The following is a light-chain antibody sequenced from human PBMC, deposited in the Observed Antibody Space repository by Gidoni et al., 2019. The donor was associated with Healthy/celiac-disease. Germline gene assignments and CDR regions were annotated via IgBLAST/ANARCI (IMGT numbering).Light chain of an antibody. CDR1: QSILYSSNNKNY. CDR2: WAS. Sequence: DTVMTQSPYLLAVSLGERATINRKSSQSILYSSNNKNYLAWYQQKPGQPPKLLIYWASTRESGVPDRFSGSGSGTDFTLTISSLQAEDVAVYYCQQYYSTPYTFGQGTKLEIK. J-gene: IGKJ2*01. CDR3: QQYYSTPYT. V-gene: IGKV4-1*01.